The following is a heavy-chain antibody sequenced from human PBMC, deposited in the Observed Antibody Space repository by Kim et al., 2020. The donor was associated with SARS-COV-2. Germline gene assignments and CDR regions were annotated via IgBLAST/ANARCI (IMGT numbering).Heavy chain of an antibody. CDR2: IYSGGTI. D-gene: IGHD1-26*01. CDR3: ARVSGNYPAFDS. Sequence: GGSLRLSCAASGFIVTNNYMSWVRQVPGKGLEWVSVIYSGGTIYYADSVKGRFTISRDNSKNTVYLQVNSLRAEDTAVYYCARVSGNYPAFDSWGQGTL. V-gene: IGHV3-53*01. J-gene: IGHJ4*02. CDR1: GFIVTNNY.